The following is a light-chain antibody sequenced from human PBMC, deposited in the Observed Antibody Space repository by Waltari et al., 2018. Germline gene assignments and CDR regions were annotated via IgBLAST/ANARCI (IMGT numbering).Light chain of an antibody. CDR1: ESIGKY. Sequence: DIQMTQSPSSLSASVGDRITITCRASESIGKYLNWYQQRPGKAPQLLIYAASNLQMGAPSRFSGSGPGTAFTLTISSLRPEDSATYYCQQSYTAPYTFGQGTHLEVK. CDR2: AAS. V-gene: IGKV1-39*01. J-gene: IGKJ2*01. CDR3: QQSYTAPYT.